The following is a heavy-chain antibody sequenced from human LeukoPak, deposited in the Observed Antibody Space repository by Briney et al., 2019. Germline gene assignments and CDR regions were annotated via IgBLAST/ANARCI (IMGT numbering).Heavy chain of an antibody. V-gene: IGHV3-30*03. CDR3: AIIYGSGSYYLDY. CDR2: ISHGGSNK. J-gene: IGHJ4*02. CDR1: GFTFSSYG. D-gene: IGHD3-10*01. Sequence: GGSLRLSCAASGFTFSSYGMHWVRQAPGKGLEWVAVISHGGSNKHYTDSVKGRFTISRDNSENTLYLQMNSLRAEDTAVYYCAIIYGSGSYYLDYWGQGTLVTVSS.